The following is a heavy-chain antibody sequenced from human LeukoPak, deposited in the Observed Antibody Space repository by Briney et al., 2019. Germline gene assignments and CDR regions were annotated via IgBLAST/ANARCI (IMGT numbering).Heavy chain of an antibody. Sequence: PGGSLRLSCAASGFTFSSYAMSWVRQAPGKGLEWVSAISGSGGSTYYADSVKGRFTISRDNAKNSLYLQMNSLRAEDTAVYYCARGNSGGNSDAFDIWGQGTMVTVSS. CDR1: GFTFSSYA. D-gene: IGHD4-23*01. CDR3: ARGNSGGNSDAFDI. V-gene: IGHV3-23*01. CDR2: ISGSGGST. J-gene: IGHJ3*02.